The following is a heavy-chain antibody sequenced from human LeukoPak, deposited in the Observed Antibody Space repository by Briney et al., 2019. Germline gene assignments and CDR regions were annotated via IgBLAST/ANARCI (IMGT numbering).Heavy chain of an antibody. J-gene: IGHJ4*02. V-gene: IGHV3-11*04. CDR1: GGSFSGYY. D-gene: IGHD6-13*01. Sequence: LSLTCAVYGGSFSGYYWSWIRQAPGKGLEWVSYISSSGSTIYYADSVKGRFTISRDNAKNSLYLQMNSLRAEDTAVYYCARVSAAGTWMDYWGQGTLVTVSS. CDR3: ARVSAAGTWMDY. CDR2: ISSSGSTI.